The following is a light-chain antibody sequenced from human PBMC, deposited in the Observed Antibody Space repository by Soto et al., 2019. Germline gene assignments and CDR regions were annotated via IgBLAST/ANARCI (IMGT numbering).Light chain of an antibody. CDR2: DVS. J-gene: IGLJ1*01. Sequence: QSVLTQPPSASGTPGQRVTISCTGSSSNIGAGYDVHWYQQLPGTAPKLLIYDVSKRPSGVPDRFSGSNSGNTASLTISGLQAEDEADYYCCSYAGSYTFGVFGTGTKVTVL. CDR3: CSYAGSYTFGV. CDR1: SSNIGAGYD. V-gene: IGLV1-40*01.